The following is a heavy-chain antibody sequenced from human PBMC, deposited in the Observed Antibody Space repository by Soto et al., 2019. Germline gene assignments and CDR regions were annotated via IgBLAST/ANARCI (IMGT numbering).Heavy chain of an antibody. CDR2: IIPIFGTA. J-gene: IGHJ3*02. CDR3: ARGGDSSGDEAAFDI. V-gene: IGHV1-69*13. CDR1: GGTFSSYA. Sequence: GASVKVSCKASGGTFSSYAISWVRQAPGQGLEWMGGIIPIFGTANYAQKFQGRVTITADESTSTAYMELNSLRSEDTAVYYCARGGDSSGDEAAFDIWGQGTMVTVSS. D-gene: IGHD3-22*01.